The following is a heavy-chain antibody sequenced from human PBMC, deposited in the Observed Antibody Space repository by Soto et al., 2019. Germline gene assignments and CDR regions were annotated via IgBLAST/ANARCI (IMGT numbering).Heavy chain of an antibody. Sequence: SETLSLTCAVYGGSFSGYYWSWIRQPPGKGLEWIGEINHSGSTNYNPSLKSRVTISVDTSKNQFSLKLSSVTAADTAVYYCARATKYNGYADWGQGTLVTVSS. V-gene: IGHV4-34*01. CDR1: GGSFSGYY. D-gene: IGHD3-16*01. CDR3: ARATKYNGYAD. CDR2: INHSGST. J-gene: IGHJ4*02.